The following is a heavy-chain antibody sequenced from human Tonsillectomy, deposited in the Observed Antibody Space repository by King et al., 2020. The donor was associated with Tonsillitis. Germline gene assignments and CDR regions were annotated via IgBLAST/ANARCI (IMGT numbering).Heavy chain of an antibody. D-gene: IGHD6-19*01. CDR3: ARTLRSGGGAFDI. V-gene: IGHV3-30*03. CDR1: GFTFGSYG. J-gene: IGHJ3*02. CDR2: ISYDGSNK. Sequence: VKLVESGGGVVQPGRSLRLSCAASGFTFGSYGMHWVRQAPGKGLEWVAVISYDGSNKNYADSVKGRFTISRDNSKNTLYLQMNSLRTEDTAVYYCARTLRSGGGAFDIWGQGTMVTVSS.